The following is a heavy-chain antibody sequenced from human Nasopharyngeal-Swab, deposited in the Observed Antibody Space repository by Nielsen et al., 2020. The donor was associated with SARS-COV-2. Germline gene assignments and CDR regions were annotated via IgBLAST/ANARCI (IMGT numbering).Heavy chain of an antibody. CDR2: FSYTGIT. CDR3: AREVVGGLVDS. V-gene: IGHV4-61*01. Sequence: SETLSLTCTVSGGSISSGSIRSYYWSGNRQPPGKGLEWIGYFSYTGITNYNPSLKSRVTISVDMSKNQFSLKLSSVAAADTAVYYCAREVVGGLVDSWGQGTLVTVSS. J-gene: IGHJ4*02. D-gene: IGHD1-26*01. CDR1: GGSISSGSIRSYY.